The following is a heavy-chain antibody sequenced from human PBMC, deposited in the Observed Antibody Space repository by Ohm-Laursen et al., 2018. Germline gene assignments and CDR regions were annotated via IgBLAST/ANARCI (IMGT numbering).Heavy chain of an antibody. D-gene: IGHD3-16*01. CDR1: GFTFSSYA. V-gene: IGHV3-23*01. CDR3: AKVLMTDYYYYGMDV. CDR2: ISGSGGST. Sequence: SLRLSCAASGFTFSSYAMSWVRQAPGKGLEWVSAISGSGGSTYYADSVKGRFTISRDNSKNTLYLQMNSLRAEDTAVYCCAKVLMTDYYYYGMDVWGQGTTVTVSS. J-gene: IGHJ6*02.